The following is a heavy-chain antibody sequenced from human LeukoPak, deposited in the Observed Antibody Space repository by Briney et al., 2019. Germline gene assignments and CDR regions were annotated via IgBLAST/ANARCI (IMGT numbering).Heavy chain of an antibody. CDR3: ARALYSYSSGLKFDP. CDR1: GYTFTGYY. Sequence: ASVKVSCKASGYTFTGYYMHWVRQAPGQGLEWMGWINPNSGGTNYAQKFQGRVTMTRDTSISTAYMELSRLRSDDTAVYYCARALYSYSSGLKFDPWGQGTLVTVSS. V-gene: IGHV1-2*02. J-gene: IGHJ5*02. CDR2: INPNSGGT. D-gene: IGHD6-19*01.